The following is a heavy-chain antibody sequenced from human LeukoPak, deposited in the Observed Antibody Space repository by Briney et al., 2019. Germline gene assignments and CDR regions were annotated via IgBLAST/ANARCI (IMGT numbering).Heavy chain of an antibody. J-gene: IGHJ5*02. CDR3: ARDAGGWYHPNWFDP. Sequence: PGGSLRLSYAASGFTFSSYSMNWVRQAPGKGLEWVSYISSSSSTIYYADSVKGRFTISRDNAKNSLYLQMNSLRDEDTAVYYCARDAGGWYHPNWFDPWGQGTLVTVSS. D-gene: IGHD6-19*01. V-gene: IGHV3-48*02. CDR2: ISSSSSTI. CDR1: GFTFSSYS.